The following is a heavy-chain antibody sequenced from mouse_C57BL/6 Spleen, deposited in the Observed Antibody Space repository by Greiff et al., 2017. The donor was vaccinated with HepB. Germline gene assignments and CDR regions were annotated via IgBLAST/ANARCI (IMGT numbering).Heavy chain of an antibody. CDR2: INPNNGGT. V-gene: IGHV1-22*01. J-gene: IGHJ4*01. CDR1: GYTFTDYN. Sequence: VQLQQSGPELVKPGASVKMSCKASGYTFTDYNMHWVKQSHGKSLEWIGYINPNNGGTSYNQKFKGKATLTVNKSSSTAYMELRSLTSEDSAVYYCAREGGRGDYAMDYWGQGTSVTVSS. D-gene: IGHD3-3*01. CDR3: AREGGRGDYAMDY.